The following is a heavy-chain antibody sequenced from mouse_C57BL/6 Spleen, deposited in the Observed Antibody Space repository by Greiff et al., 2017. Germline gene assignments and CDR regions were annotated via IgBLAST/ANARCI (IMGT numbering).Heavy chain of an antibody. V-gene: IGHV1-63*01. CDR2: IYPGGGYT. J-gene: IGHJ1*03. D-gene: IGHD4-1*01. Sequence: QVQLQQSGAELVRPGTSVKMSCKASGYTFTNYWIGWAKQRPGHGLEWIGDIYPGGGYTNYNEKFKGKATLTADKSSSTAYRQFSSLTSEDSAIYYWARLTGTKYFDVWGTGTTVTVSS. CDR1: GYTFTNYW. CDR3: ARLTGTKYFDV.